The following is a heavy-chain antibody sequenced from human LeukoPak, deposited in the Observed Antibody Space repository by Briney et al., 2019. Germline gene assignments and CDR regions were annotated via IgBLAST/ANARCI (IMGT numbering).Heavy chain of an antibody. CDR3: AKRGIAVAGSVDY. Sequence: GGSLRLSCAASGFTFSDYYMSWIRQAPGKGLEWVSYISTSSSYTNFADSVRGRFTISRDNAKHSLYLQMNSLRAEDTAVYYCAKRGIAVAGSVDYWGQGTLVTVSS. V-gene: IGHV3-11*06. CDR2: ISTSSSYT. J-gene: IGHJ4*02. CDR1: GFTFSDYY. D-gene: IGHD6-19*01.